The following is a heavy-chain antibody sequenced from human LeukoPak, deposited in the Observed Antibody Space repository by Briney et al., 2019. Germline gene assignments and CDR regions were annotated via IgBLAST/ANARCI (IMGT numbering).Heavy chain of an antibody. CDR2: ISFHGTDS. Sequence: PGGSLRLSCAASGFTFISYAIHWVRQAPGKGLEWVAVISFHGTDSFYADSVKGRFTISRDNSKNTLYLQMSSLRADDTAVYYCARPFCSSTSCYENNWFDPWGQGTLVTVSS. D-gene: IGHD2-2*01. CDR3: ARPFCSSTSCYENNWFDP. V-gene: IGHV3-30*04. J-gene: IGHJ5*02. CDR1: GFTFISYA.